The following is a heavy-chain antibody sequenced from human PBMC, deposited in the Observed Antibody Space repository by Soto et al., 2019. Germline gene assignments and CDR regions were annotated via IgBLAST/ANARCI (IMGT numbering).Heavy chain of an antibody. CDR3: AKDSSGYYGVFDY. J-gene: IGHJ4*02. Sequence: PGGSVRPSCAASGFTFSNCAISWARQAPGKGLEWVPVISGSGDSTYYADSVKGRFTISRDNSKNTLYLQMNSLRAEDTAVYYCAKDSSGYYGVFDYWGQGTLVTVSS. CDR1: GFTFSNCA. V-gene: IGHV3-23*01. D-gene: IGHD3-22*01. CDR2: ISGSGDST.